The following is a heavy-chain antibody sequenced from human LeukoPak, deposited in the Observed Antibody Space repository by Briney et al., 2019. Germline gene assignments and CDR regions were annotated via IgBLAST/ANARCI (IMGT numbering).Heavy chain of an antibody. CDR2: ISYDGSNK. CDR1: GFTFSSYA. D-gene: IGHD5-18*01. Sequence: GGSLRLSCAASGFTFSSYAMHWVRQAPGKGLEWVAVISYDGSNKYYADSVKGRFTISRDNSKNTLYLQMNSLRAEDTAVYYCARDADARRGYSYGFSDYWGQGTLVTVSS. CDR3: ARDADARRGYSYGFSDY. V-gene: IGHV3-30-3*01. J-gene: IGHJ4*02.